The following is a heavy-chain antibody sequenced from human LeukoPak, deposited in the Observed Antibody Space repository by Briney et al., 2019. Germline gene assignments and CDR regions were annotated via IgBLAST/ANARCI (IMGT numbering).Heavy chain of an antibody. CDR3: AREEPVLRYFEP. J-gene: IGHJ5*02. CDR2: ISSRSSYI. V-gene: IGHV3-21*04. Sequence: GGSLRLSCAASGFTFSNYSMNWARQAPGKGLEWVSSISSRSSYIYYAGSVKGRFTISRDNAKNSLYLQMNSLRAEDTAVYYCAREEPVLRYFEPWGQGTLVTVSS. D-gene: IGHD3-9*01. CDR1: GFTFSNYS.